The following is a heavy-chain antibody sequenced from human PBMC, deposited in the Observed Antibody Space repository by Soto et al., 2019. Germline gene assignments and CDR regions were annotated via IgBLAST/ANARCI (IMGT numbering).Heavy chain of an antibody. D-gene: IGHD5-12*01. V-gene: IGHV1-69*13. CDR2: IIPIFGTA. J-gene: IGHJ5*02. Sequence: ASVKVSCKASGGTFSSYAISWVRQAPGQGLEWMGGIIPIFGTANYAQKFQGRVTITADESTSTAYMELSSLRSEDTAVYYCARGGIVATIRGWGWFDPWGQGTLVTVSS. CDR3: ARGGIVATIRGWGWFDP. CDR1: GGTFSSYA.